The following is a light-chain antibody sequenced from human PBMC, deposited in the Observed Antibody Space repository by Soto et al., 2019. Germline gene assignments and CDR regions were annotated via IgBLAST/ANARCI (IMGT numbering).Light chain of an antibody. CDR1: SSNIGINT. V-gene: IGLV1-44*01. CDR3: AAWDDSLSGYV. Sequence: QPVLTQPPSASGTPGQRVTISCSGSSSNIGINTVNWYQQFPGTAPRLLIYRNNQRPSGVPDRFSGSKSGTSASLAISGLQSEDEADYYCAAWDDSLSGYVFGTGTKLTVL. CDR2: RNN. J-gene: IGLJ1*01.